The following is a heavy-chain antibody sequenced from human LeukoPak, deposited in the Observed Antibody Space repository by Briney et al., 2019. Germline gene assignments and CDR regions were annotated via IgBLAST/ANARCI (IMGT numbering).Heavy chain of an antibody. CDR2: INPNSGGT. Sequence: ASVKVSCKASGYTFTGYYMHWVRQAPGQGLEWMGWINPNSGGTNYAQKFQGWVTMTRDTSISTAYMELSRLRSDDTAVYYCARVAGSGSYSFDYWGQGTLVTVSS. CDR3: ARVAGSGSYSFDY. CDR1: GYTFTGYY. V-gene: IGHV1-2*04. D-gene: IGHD3-10*01. J-gene: IGHJ4*02.